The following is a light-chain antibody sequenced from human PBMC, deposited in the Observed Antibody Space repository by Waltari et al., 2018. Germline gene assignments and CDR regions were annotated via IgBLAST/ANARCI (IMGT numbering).Light chain of an antibody. CDR3: QHHVRLPAT. V-gene: IGKV3-20*01. CDR1: QSVNTY. CDR2: GAY. Sequence: SCRASQSVNTYLAWYQQKPGQAPRLHIYGAYTRAAGIPDRFSGSGSGTDFSLTISRLEAEDFAVYYCQHHVRLPATFGQGTKVEIK. J-gene: IGKJ1*01.